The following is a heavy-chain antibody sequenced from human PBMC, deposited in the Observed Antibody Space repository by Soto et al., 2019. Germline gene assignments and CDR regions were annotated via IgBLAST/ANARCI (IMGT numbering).Heavy chain of an antibody. CDR2: ISSSSSTI. J-gene: IGHJ4*02. CDR1: GFTFSSYS. D-gene: IGHD2-2*01. Sequence: GGSLRLSCAASGFTFSSYSMNWVRQAPGKGLEWVSYISSSSSTIYYADSVKGRFTISRDNAKNSLYLQMNSLRAEDTAVYYCARDVERDIVVVPAAGILNYFDYWGQGTLVTVSS. CDR3: ARDVERDIVVVPAAGILNYFDY. V-gene: IGHV3-48*01.